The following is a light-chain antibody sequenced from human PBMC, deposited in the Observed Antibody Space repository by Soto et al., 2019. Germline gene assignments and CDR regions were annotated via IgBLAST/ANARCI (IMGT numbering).Light chain of an antibody. CDR2: DAS. CDR3: QQFHSYPPT. Sequence: DIQMTQSPSSLSASVGDRVTITCRASQDIRSWLAWYQQKPEKAPKSLTYDASSLQRGVPSRFSGSGSGTDFTLTISSLQPEDSETYYCQQFHSYPPTFGGGTKVEIK. J-gene: IGKJ4*01. V-gene: IGKV1D-16*01. CDR1: QDIRSW.